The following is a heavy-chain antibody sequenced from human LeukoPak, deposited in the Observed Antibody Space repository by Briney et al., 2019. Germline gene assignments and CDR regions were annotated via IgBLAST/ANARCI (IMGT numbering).Heavy chain of an antibody. CDR2: INHSGST. Sequence: SETLSLTXAVYGGSFSGYYWSWIRQPPGKGLEWIGEINHSGSTNYNPSLKSRVTISVDTSKNQFSLKLSSVTAADTAVYYCARVTTVVTPYYFDYWGQGTLVTVSS. CDR1: GGSFSGYY. J-gene: IGHJ4*02. CDR3: ARVTTVVTPYYFDY. D-gene: IGHD4-23*01. V-gene: IGHV4-34*01.